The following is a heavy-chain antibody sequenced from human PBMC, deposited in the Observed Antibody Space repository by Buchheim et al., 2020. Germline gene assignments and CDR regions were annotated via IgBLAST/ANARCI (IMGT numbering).Heavy chain of an antibody. CDR1: GFTFSIYA. Sequence: QVQLVESGGGVVQPGRSLRLSCAASGFTFSIYAMHWVRQAPGKGLEWVAVISYDGSNKYHADSVKGRFTIFRDSSKNTLYLQMNSLRAEDTAVYYCARDVYSSSRYYYGMDVWGQGTT. J-gene: IGHJ6*02. D-gene: IGHD6-6*01. CDR3: ARDVYSSSRYYYGMDV. V-gene: IGHV3-30*04. CDR2: ISYDGSNK.